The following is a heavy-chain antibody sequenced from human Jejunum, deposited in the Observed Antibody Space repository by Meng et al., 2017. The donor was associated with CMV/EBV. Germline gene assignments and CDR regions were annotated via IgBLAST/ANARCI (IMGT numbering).Heavy chain of an antibody. V-gene: IGHV3-74*01. CDR3: EEFEVG. J-gene: IGHJ4*02. D-gene: IGHD1-26*01. CDR2: INFGGSNT. CDR1: GVTFSGHW. Sequence: LKISCAASGVTFSGHWMHWVRQLPGKGLEWVSGINFGGSNTFYADSVKGRFTISRDNANNMLYLQMNSLSAEDTAVYYCEEFEVGWGQGTLVTVSS.